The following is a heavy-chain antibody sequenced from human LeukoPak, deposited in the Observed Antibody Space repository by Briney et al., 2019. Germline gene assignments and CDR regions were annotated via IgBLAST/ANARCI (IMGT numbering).Heavy chain of an antibody. V-gene: IGHV4-39*01. Sequence: PSETLSLTCTVSGGSISSYYWGWIRQPPGKGLEWIGSIYYSGSTYYNPSLKSRVTISVDTSKNQFSLKLSSVTAADTAVYYCARSRPTPIAVAGPYFDYWGQGTLVTVSS. CDR1: GGSISSYY. CDR3: ARSRPTPIAVAGPYFDY. CDR2: IYYSGST. J-gene: IGHJ4*02. D-gene: IGHD6-19*01.